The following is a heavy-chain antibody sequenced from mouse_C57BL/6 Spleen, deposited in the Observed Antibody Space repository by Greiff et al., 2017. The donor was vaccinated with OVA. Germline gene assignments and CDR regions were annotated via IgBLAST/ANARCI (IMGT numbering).Heavy chain of an antibody. Sequence: VQLQQSGPELVKPGASVKISCKASGYTFTDYYMNWVKQSHGKSLEWIGDINPNNGGTSYNQKFKGKATLTVDKSSSTAYMELRSLTSEDSTVYYCASNRFAYWGQGTLVTVSA. CDR2: INPNNGGT. CDR1: GYTFTDYY. J-gene: IGHJ3*01. CDR3: ASNRFAY. V-gene: IGHV1-26*01.